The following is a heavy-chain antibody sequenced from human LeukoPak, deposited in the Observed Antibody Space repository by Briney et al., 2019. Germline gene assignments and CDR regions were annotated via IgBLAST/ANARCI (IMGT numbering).Heavy chain of an antibody. Sequence: GGSLRLXCAASGFTFSSYAMSWGRQAPGKGLEWVSAISGSGGSTYYADSVKGRFTISRDNSKNTLYLQMNSLRAEDTAVYYCAKARIQLCLKILFDYWGQGTLVTVSS. CDR1: GFTFSSYA. CDR2: ISGSGGST. J-gene: IGHJ4*02. CDR3: AKARIQLCLKILFDY. V-gene: IGHV3-23*01. D-gene: IGHD5-18*01.